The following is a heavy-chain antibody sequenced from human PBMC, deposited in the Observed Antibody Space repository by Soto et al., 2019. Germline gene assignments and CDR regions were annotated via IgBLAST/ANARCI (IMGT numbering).Heavy chain of an antibody. D-gene: IGHD6-19*01. V-gene: IGHV3-33*01. CDR1: GFTFSSYG. J-gene: IGHJ4*02. Sequence: GGSLRLSCAASGFTFSSYGMHWVRQAPGKGLEWVAVIWYDGSNKYYADSVKGRFTISRDNSKNTLYLQMNSLRAEDTAVYYCARAGIAVVSPYFDYWGQGTLVTVSS. CDR2: IWYDGSNK. CDR3: ARAGIAVVSPYFDY.